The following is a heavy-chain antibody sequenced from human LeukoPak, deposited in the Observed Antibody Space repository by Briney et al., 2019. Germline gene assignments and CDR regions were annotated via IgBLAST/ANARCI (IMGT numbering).Heavy chain of an antibody. D-gene: IGHD3-10*01. Sequence: GGSLRLSCAASGFTFSSYWMSWVRQAPGKWLEWVANIKQDGSEKYYVDSVKGRFTISRDNAKNSLYLQMNSLRAEDTAVYYCAREYRTMVRGVEVWLDAFDIWGQGTMVTVSS. V-gene: IGHV3-7*01. CDR1: GFTFSSYW. CDR3: AREYRTMVRGVEVWLDAFDI. CDR2: IKQDGSEK. J-gene: IGHJ3*02.